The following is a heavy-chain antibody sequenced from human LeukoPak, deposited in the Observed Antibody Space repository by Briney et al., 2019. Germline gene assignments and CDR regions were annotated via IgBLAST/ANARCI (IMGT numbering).Heavy chain of an antibody. CDR3: ARDRAGTSPFDY. CDR1: GFNFSSYA. Sequence: PGGSLRLSCAASGFNFSSYAMHWVRQAPGKGLEWVAVISYDGSNKYYADSVKGRFTISRDNSKNTLYLQMNSLRAEDTAVYYCARDRAGTSPFDYWGQGTLVTVSS. D-gene: IGHD1-1*01. V-gene: IGHV3-30*04. J-gene: IGHJ4*02. CDR2: ISYDGSNK.